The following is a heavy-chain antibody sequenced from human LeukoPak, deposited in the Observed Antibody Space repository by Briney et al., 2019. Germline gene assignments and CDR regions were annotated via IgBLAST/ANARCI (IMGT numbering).Heavy chain of an antibody. J-gene: IGHJ4*02. CDR1: GYRFTSYY. V-gene: IGHV1-46*01. CDR3: ASLGSGSSPIVDFDY. CDR2: IDPSGGGT. D-gene: IGHD3-10*01. Sequence: ASVKVSCKASGYRFTSYYIHWVRQAPGQGLEWMGIIDPSGGGTNYAQKFQGRVIMTRDTSTRTVYMELSSLRSEDTAVYYCASLGSGSSPIVDFDYWGQGSLVTVSS.